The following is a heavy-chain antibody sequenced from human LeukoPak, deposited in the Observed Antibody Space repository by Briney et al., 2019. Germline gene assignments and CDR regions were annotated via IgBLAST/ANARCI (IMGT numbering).Heavy chain of an antibody. D-gene: IGHD3/OR15-3a*01. Sequence: SQTLSLTCGISGDSISRNSGIWNWIRQSPSRGLKWLGRTYYTSKWNNDYAVSVQSRITISPDTSKNQFSLQLTSVTPEDTAVYYCARRTSYGMDVWGQGTPVTVSS. V-gene: IGHV6-1*01. CDR3: ARRTSYGMDV. CDR2: TYYTSKWNN. J-gene: IGHJ6*02. CDR1: GDSISRNSGI.